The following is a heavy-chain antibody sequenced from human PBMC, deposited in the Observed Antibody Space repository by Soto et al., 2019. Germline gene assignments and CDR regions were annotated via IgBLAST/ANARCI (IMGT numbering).Heavy chain of an antibody. D-gene: IGHD2-2*01. CDR1: GGSVSSGSYY. J-gene: IGHJ6*02. CDR3: ARDSGTVIEPADMRYYYYGMDV. CDR2: IYYSGGT. V-gene: IGHV4-61*01. Sequence: KASETLSLTCTVSGGSVSSGSYYWSWIRQPPGKGLEWIGYIYYSGGTNYNPSLKSRVSISLDTSKNQFSLKLSSVTAADTAVYYCARDSGTVIEPADMRYYYYGMDVWGQGTTVTVSS.